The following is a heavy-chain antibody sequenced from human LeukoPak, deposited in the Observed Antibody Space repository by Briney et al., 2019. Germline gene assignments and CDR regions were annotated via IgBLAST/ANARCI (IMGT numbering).Heavy chain of an antibody. D-gene: IGHD6-19*01. CDR2: IVDSGDRA. CDR3: AKDSRRVSGWYYFDY. Sequence: GGSLRLSCAASRFSFSNYAMSWVRQAPGKGLEWVSAIVDSGDRAYYADSVKGRLTISRDNPKNTLYLQMNSLRAEDTAVYYCAKDSRRVSGWYYFDYWGQGTLVTVSS. V-gene: IGHV3-23*01. CDR1: RFSFSNYA. J-gene: IGHJ4*02.